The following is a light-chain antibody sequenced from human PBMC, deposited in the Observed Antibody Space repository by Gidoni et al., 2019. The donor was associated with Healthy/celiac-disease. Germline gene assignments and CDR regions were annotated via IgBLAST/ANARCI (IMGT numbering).Light chain of an antibody. CDR1: SSNSGAGYD. Sequence: QSVLTQPPAVSGAPGQTATLSCTGSSSNSGAGYDVHWYQQLPGTAPNLLLYGNSNRPPGVPARFSGSNSGTSASLAITGLQAEDEADYYCQAYDSSLSGSRVFGGGTKLTVL. CDR3: QAYDSSLSGSRV. CDR2: GNS. V-gene: IGLV1-40*01. J-gene: IGLJ3*02.